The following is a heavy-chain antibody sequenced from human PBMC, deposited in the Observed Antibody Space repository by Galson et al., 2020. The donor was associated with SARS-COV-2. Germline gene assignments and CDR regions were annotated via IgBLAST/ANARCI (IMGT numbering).Heavy chain of an antibody. CDR3: ARGTGATIAAAGTVDY. Sequence: TLSLTCTVSGFSISSGGYYWIWIRQHPGKGLEWIWYIYYSGSTYYNPSLKSRVTISVDTSKNQFSLKLSSVTAADTAVYYCARGTGATIAAAGTVDYWGKGTLVTVSS. J-gene: IGHJ4*02. CDR1: GFSISSGGYY. V-gene: IGHV4-31*03. D-gene: IGHD6-13*01. CDR2: IYYSGST.